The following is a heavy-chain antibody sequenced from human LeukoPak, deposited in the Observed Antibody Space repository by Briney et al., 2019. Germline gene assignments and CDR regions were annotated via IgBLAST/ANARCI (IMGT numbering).Heavy chain of an antibody. Sequence: PGGSLRLSCAASGFTFSSYSMNWVRQAPGKGLEWVSSISSSSSYIYYADSVKGRFTISRDNAKNSLYLQMNSLRAEDTAVYYCARGGATGIYFDYWGQGILVTVSS. CDR3: ARGGATGIYFDY. V-gene: IGHV3-21*01. J-gene: IGHJ4*02. CDR2: ISSSSSYI. D-gene: IGHD1-26*01. CDR1: GFTFSSYS.